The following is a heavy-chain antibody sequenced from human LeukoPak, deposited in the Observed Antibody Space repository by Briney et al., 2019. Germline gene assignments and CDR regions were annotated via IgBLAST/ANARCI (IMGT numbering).Heavy chain of an antibody. CDR3: VSNCSSTSCRGAFDI. J-gene: IGHJ3*02. D-gene: IGHD2-2*01. CDR2: IYYSGST. Sequence: SETLSLTCTVSGGSISSHYWSWIRQPPGKGLEWIGYIYYSGSTNYNPSLKSRVTISVDTSKNQFSLKLSSVTAADTAVYYCVSNCSSTSCRGAFDIWGQGTMVTVSS. CDR1: GGSISSHY. V-gene: IGHV4-59*11.